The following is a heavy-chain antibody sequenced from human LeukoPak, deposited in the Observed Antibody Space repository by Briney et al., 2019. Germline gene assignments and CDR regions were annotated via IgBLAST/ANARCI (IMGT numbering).Heavy chain of an antibody. V-gene: IGHV3-7*01. Sequence: GGSLRLFCAASGFTFDTFWMGWVRQAPGKGLEWVANIHKDGSEEYYVGSVKGRFTISRDNVKKSLYLQMNSLRGDDTGVYYCAREGSAWADFWGQGTLVSVSS. CDR2: IHKDGSEE. J-gene: IGHJ4*02. D-gene: IGHD3-10*01. CDR3: AREGSAWADF. CDR1: GFTFDTFW.